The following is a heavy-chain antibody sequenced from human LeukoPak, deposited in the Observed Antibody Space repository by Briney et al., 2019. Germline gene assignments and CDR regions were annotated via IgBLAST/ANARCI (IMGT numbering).Heavy chain of an antibody. D-gene: IGHD2-2*02. V-gene: IGHV1-24*01. CDR2: FDPEDGET. CDR1: GYTLTELS. CDR3: ATCTFASGYTVHWYFAL. Sequence: ASVKVSCKVSGYTLTELSMHWVRQAPGKGLEWMGGFDPEDGETIYAQKFQGRVTMTEDTSTDTAYMELSSLRSEDTAVYYCATCTFASGYTVHWYFALWGRGTLVTVSS. J-gene: IGHJ2*01.